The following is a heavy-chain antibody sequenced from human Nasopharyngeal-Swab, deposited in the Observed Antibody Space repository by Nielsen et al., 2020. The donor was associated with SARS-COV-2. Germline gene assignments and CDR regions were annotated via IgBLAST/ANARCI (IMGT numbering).Heavy chain of an antibody. Sequence: SETLSLTCTVSGYSISSGYYWGWIRQPPGKGLGWIGSIYHSGSTYYNPSLKSRVTISVDTSKNQFSLKLSSVTAADTAVYYCARTEVGANLFDYWGQGTLVTVSS. J-gene: IGHJ4*02. CDR3: ARTEVGANLFDY. CDR2: IYHSGST. V-gene: IGHV4-38-2*02. CDR1: GYSISSGYY. D-gene: IGHD1-26*01.